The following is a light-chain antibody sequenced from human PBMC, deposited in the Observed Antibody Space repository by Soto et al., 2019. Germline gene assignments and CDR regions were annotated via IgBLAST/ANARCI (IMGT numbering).Light chain of an antibody. V-gene: IGLV2-14*01. CDR2: EVS. CDR1: SSDVGGYHY. J-gene: IGLJ1*01. CDR3: SSYTTSRTYV. Sequence: QSVLTQPASVSGSPGQSITISCTGTSSDVGGYHYVSWYQQDPGKAPKLVISEVSNRPSGVSNRFSGSKSGNTASLTISGLQAEDEADYYCSSYTTSRTYVFGTGTKLTVL.